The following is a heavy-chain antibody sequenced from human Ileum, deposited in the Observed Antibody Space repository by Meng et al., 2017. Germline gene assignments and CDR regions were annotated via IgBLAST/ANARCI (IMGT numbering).Heavy chain of an antibody. V-gene: IGHV7-4-1*02. D-gene: IGHD4-17*01. J-gene: IGHJ4*02. CDR1: GYIFTSYA. CDR2: INTNTGNP. CDR3: ARVTGGDYGIEFAY. Sequence: PAPCGSELQKHVPSVKVSCKASGYIFTSYAINWVRQAPGQGLEWMGWINTNTGNPTYAQGFTGRFVFSLDTSVNTAYLQISSLKAEDTAVYYCARVTGGDYGIEFAYWGQGTLVTVSS.